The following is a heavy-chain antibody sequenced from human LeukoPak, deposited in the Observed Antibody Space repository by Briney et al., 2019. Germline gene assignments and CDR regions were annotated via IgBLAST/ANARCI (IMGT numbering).Heavy chain of an antibody. CDR3: ATDFYDST. Sequence: GGSLRLSCATSGFTFSNAWMNWVRQAPGKGLEWVGRIRSNSDGGTIDYAAPVKGRFTLSRDDSKATLYLQMNSLQTEDTAVYYCATDFYDSTWGQGTLVTVSS. CDR1: GFTFSNAW. D-gene: IGHD3-22*01. V-gene: IGHV3-15*07. J-gene: IGHJ5*02. CDR2: IRSNSDGGTI.